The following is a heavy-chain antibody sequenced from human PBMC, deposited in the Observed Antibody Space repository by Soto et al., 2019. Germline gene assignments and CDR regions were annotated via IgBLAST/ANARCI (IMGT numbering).Heavy chain of an antibody. D-gene: IGHD6-6*01. CDR1: GGSISSSSYY. V-gene: IGHV4-39*01. Sequence: SETLSLTCTVSGGSISSSSYYWGWIRQPPGKGLEWIGSIYYSGSTYYNPSLKSRVTISVDTSKNQFSLKLSSVTAADTAVYYCARPRGSSSSYAFDIWGQGTMVTVSS. J-gene: IGHJ3*02. CDR3: ARPRGSSSSYAFDI. CDR2: IYYSGST.